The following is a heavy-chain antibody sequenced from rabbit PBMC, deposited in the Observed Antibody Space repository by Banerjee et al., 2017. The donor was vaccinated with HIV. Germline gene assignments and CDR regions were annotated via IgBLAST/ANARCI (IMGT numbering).Heavy chain of an antibody. D-gene: IGHD4-1*01. V-gene: IGHV1S7*01. CDR3: ARDLAGVIGWNFNL. CDR2: ISSGGST. Sequence: QLKESGGGLVQPGGSLKLSCKASGFDFSSYYMSWVRQAPGKGLEWIGYISSGGSTYYASWVNDRFTISRENAQNTLYLQLNSLTAADTATYLCARDLAGVIGWNFNLWGQGTLVTVS. J-gene: IGHJ4*01. CDR1: GFDFSSYY.